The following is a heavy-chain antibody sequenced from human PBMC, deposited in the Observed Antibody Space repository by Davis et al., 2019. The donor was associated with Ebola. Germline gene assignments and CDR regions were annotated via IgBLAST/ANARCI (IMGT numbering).Heavy chain of an antibody. Sequence: GGSLRLSCAASGFTFSGSAMHWVRQASGKGLEWVGRIRSKANSYATAYAASVKGRFTISRDDSKNTAYLQMNSLRAEDTAVYYCARANDYGDYGGDYWGQGTLVTVSS. CDR1: GFTFSGSA. CDR3: ARANDYGDYGGDY. J-gene: IGHJ4*02. D-gene: IGHD4-17*01. CDR2: IRSKANSYAT. V-gene: IGHV3-73*01.